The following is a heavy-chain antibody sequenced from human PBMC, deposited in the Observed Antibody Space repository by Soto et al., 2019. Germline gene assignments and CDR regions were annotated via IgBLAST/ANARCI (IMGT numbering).Heavy chain of an antibody. J-gene: IGHJ3*02. CDR1: GGTFSSYT. V-gene: IGHV1-69*04. CDR3: AREKGLTRDAFDI. D-gene: IGHD1-20*01. CDR2: IIPILGIA. Sequence: ASVKVSCKASGGTFSSYTISWVRQAPGRGLEWMGRIIPILGIANYAQKFQGRVTITAGKSTSTAYMELSSLRSEDTAVYYCAREKGLTRDAFDIRGQGTMVTVSS.